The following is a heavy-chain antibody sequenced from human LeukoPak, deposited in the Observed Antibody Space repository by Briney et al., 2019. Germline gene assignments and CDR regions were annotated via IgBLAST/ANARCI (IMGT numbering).Heavy chain of an antibody. CDR3: ARHTVWVGYD. D-gene: IGHD5-12*01. V-gene: IGHV4-39*01. Sequence: PSETLSLTCTVSGDSISSSSSYWGWLRQPPGKVLEWIGSIYYSGSTYYNPSLKIRVIMCVDTSKSQFSLKLNSVTAAATAVYYCARHTVWVGYDWGQGTLVTVSS. J-gene: IGHJ4*02. CDR1: GDSISSSSSY. CDR2: IYYSGST.